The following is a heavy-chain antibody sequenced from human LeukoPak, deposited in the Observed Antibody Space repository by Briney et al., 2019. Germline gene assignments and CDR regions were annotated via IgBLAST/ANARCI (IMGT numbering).Heavy chain of an antibody. V-gene: IGHV3-15*01. D-gene: IGHD6-19*01. Sequence: PGGSLRLSCAASGFTFSSAWMSWVRQAPGKGLEWVGRIKSKTDGGTTDYAAPVKGRFTISRDDSKNTLYLQMNSLKTEDTAVYYCTTCCSGWYTSKAFDIWGQGTMVTVSS. CDR3: TTCCSGWYTSKAFDI. CDR2: IKSKTDGGTT. CDR1: GFTFSSAW. J-gene: IGHJ3*02.